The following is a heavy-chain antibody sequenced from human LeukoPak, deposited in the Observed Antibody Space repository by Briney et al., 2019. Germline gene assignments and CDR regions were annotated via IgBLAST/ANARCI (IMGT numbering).Heavy chain of an antibody. CDR3: ARLMTLFDY. CDR1: GFTFSSYA. Sequence: GGSLRLSCAASGFTFSSYAMHWVRQAPGKGLEWVAVISYDGSNKYYADSVKGRFTISRDNSKNTLYLQMNSLRAEDTAVYYCARLMTLFDYWGQGTLVTVSS. D-gene: IGHD2-8*01. J-gene: IGHJ4*02. V-gene: IGHV3-30*04. CDR2: ISYDGSNK.